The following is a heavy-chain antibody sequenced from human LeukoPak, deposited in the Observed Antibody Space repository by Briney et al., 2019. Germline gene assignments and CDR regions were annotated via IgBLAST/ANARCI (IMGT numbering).Heavy chain of an antibody. CDR2: ISDSGGRT. V-gene: IGHV3-23*01. CDR1: GITLSNYG. J-gene: IGHJ4*02. Sequence: PGGSLRLSCAVSGITLSNYGMSCVRQAPGEGLECVAGISDSGGRTNYADSVKGRFTISRDNPKNTIYLQMNSLRAEDTAVYFCAKRGVVIRVILIGFHKEAYYFDSWGQGALVTVSS. D-gene: IGHD3-9*01. CDR3: AKRGVVIRVILIGFHKEAYYFDS.